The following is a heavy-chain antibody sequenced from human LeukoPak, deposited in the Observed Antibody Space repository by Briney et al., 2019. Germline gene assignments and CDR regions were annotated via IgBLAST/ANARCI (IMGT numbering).Heavy chain of an antibody. D-gene: IGHD6-19*01. Sequence: GESLKISCKGSGYSFTSYWIGWVRQMPGKGLEWMGIIYPGDSDTRYSPSFQGQVTISADKSISTAYLQWNRLKASDTAMYYCARPARPAITVAAYDYWGQGTLVTVSS. CDR1: GYSFTSYW. V-gene: IGHV5-51*01. J-gene: IGHJ4*02. CDR2: IYPGDSDT. CDR3: ARPARPAITVAAYDY.